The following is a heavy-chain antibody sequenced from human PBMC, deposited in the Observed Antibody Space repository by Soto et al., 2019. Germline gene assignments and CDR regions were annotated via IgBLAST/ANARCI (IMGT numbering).Heavy chain of an antibody. D-gene: IGHD6-19*01. CDR1: GYPLTSYY. CDR3: ARVLAVADNYYYYGMEV. CDR2: INPNSGGT. Sequence: VKVGCKAPGYPLTSYYMHLVRQAPGQGLEWMGWINPNSGGTNYAQKFQGRVTMTRDTSISTAYMELSRLRSDDTAVYYCARVLAVADNYYYYGMEVWGQGTTVTVSS. V-gene: IGHV1-2*02. J-gene: IGHJ6*02.